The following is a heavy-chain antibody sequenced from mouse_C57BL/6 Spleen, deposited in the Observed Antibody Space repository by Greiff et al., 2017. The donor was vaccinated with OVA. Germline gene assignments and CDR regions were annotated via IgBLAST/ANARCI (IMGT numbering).Heavy chain of an antibody. V-gene: IGHV1-72*01. CDR1: GYTFTSYW. D-gene: IGHD4-1*01. Sequence: QVQLQQPGAELVKPGASVKLSCKASGYTFTSYWMHWVKQRPGRGLEWIGRIAPNSGGTKYNEKFKSKATLTVDKPSSTAYMQLSSLTSEESAVCYCAGRANWDEYAMDYWGKGTSVTVSS. J-gene: IGHJ4*01. CDR3: AGRANWDEYAMDY. CDR2: IAPNSGGT.